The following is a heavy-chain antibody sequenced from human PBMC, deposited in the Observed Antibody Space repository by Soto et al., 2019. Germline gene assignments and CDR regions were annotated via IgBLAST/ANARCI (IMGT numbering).Heavy chain of an antibody. Sequence: GGSLRLSCAASGFTFSSYAMSWVRQAPGKGLEWVSAISGSGGSTYYADSVKGRFTISRDNSKNTLYLQMNSLRAEDTAVYYCARTTGGPDLTAMGTFDYWGQGTLVTLSS. CDR2: ISGSGGST. CDR3: ARTTGGPDLTAMGTFDY. J-gene: IGHJ4*02. D-gene: IGHD2-21*02. CDR1: GFTFSSYA. V-gene: IGHV3-23*01.